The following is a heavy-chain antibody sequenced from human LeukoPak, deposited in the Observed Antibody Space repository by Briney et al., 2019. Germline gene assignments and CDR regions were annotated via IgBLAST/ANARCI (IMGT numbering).Heavy chain of an antibody. V-gene: IGHV1-69*13. Sequence: ASVKVSCKASGGTLSSYAISWVRQAPGQGLEWMGGIIPIFGTANYAQKFQGRVTITADESTSTAYMELSSLRSEDTAVYYCARSIAAAGKDWFDPWGQGTLVTVSS. CDR1: GGTLSSYA. J-gene: IGHJ5*02. CDR2: IIPIFGTA. D-gene: IGHD6-13*01. CDR3: ARSIAAAGKDWFDP.